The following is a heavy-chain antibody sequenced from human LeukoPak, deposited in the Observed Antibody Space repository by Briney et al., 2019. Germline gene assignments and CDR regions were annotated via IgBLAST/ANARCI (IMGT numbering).Heavy chain of an antibody. CDR1: GGTFSSYA. D-gene: IGHD2-15*01. CDR2: IIPIFGTA. J-gene: IGHJ6*03. Sequence: WASVKVSCKASGGTFSSYAISWVRQAPGQGLEWMGGIIPIFGTANYAQKFQGRVTITADKSTSTAYMELSSLRSEDTAVYYCARTPLLGSPYYYYYMDVWGKGTTVTVSS. CDR3: ARTPLLGSPYYYYYMDV. V-gene: IGHV1-69*06.